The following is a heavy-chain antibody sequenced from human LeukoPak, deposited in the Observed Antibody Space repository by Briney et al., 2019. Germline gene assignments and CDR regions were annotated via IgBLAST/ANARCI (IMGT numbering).Heavy chain of an antibody. CDR2: NNHSGSN. V-gene: IGHV4-34*01. Sequence: SETLSLTCVVYGGSFSGYYWSWIRQPPRKGLEWIGENNHSGSNNYNPSLKSRVTISVDTSKNQFSLKLSSVTAADTAVYYCARGGTYYYGSGSYSRFDYWGQGTLVTVSS. J-gene: IGHJ4*02. D-gene: IGHD3-10*01. CDR1: GGSFSGYY. CDR3: ARGGTYYYGSGSYSRFDY.